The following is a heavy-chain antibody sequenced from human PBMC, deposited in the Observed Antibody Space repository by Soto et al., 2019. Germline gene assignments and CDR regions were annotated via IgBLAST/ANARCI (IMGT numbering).Heavy chain of an antibody. CDR2: ISAYNGNT. Sequence: ASVKVSCKASGYTFTSYGISWVRQAPGQGLEWMGWISAYNGNTNYAQKLQGRVTMTTDTSTSTAYMELRSLRAEDTAVYFCARDHITAPVGRSFDYWGQGTLVTVSS. D-gene: IGHD6-13*01. CDR1: GYTFTSYG. V-gene: IGHV1-18*01. J-gene: IGHJ4*02. CDR3: ARDHITAPVGRSFDY.